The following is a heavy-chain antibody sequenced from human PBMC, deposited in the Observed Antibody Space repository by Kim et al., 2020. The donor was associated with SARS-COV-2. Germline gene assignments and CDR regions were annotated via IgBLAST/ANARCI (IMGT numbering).Heavy chain of an antibody. D-gene: IGHD6-6*01. J-gene: IGHJ4*02. V-gene: IGHV1-18*01. CDR3: ARSRSSSYFDY. Sequence: NYAQKLQGRVTMTTDTSTSTAYMELRSLRSDDTAVYYCARSRSSSYFDYWGQGTLVTVSS.